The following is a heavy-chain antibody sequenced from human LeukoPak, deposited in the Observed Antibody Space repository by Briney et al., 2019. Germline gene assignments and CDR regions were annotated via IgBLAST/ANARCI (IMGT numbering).Heavy chain of an antibody. Sequence: GRSLRLSCAASGFSFSGFAMHWVRQAPGKGLEWVAVISQGGSNKYDADSVKGRFTISRDNSNNTLYLQMKSLRAEDTAMYYCAKGLSGTYYEYRDAFDIWGLGTMVTVSS. CDR2: ISQGGSNK. CDR3: AKGLSGTYYEYRDAFDI. J-gene: IGHJ3*02. D-gene: IGHD1-26*01. V-gene: IGHV3-30-3*01. CDR1: GFSFSGFA.